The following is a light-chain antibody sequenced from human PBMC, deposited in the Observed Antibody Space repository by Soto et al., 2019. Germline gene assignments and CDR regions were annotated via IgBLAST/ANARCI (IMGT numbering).Light chain of an antibody. J-gene: IGKJ5*01. V-gene: IGKV3-11*01. CDR1: QSINSW. Sequence: EIVMPHAPSTLPVPLGQSPNLYCRASQSINSWLAWYQQKPGKAPRLLIYGASTMATGIPSRFSGSRSGTDFTLTISSLEPDDFAVYYCQQRGSLFPITFGEGTRLEIK. CDR3: QQRGSLFPIT. CDR2: GAS.